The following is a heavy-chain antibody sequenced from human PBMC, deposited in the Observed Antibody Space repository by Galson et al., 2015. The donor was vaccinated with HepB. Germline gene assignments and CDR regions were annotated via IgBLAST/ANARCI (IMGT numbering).Heavy chain of an antibody. D-gene: IGHD5-24*01. CDR1: GFTFSSYG. J-gene: IGHJ4*02. Sequence: SLRLSCAASGFTFSSYGMHWVRQAPGKGLEWVAVISYDGSNKYYADSVKGRFTISRDNSKNTLYLQMNSLRAEDTAVYYCAKDQDGYTNYFDYWGQGTLVTVSS. CDR2: ISYDGSNK. CDR3: AKDQDGYTNYFDY. V-gene: IGHV3-30*18.